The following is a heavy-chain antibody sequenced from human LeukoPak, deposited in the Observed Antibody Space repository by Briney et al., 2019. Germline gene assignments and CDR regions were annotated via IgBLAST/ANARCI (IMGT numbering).Heavy chain of an antibody. J-gene: IGHJ5*02. Sequence: ASVKVSCKASGYTFTSYDINWVRQATGQGLEWMGWISVYTTNTAYTERLQDRITMTTDPSTSTAYLELRSLRFDDTAVYYCARRHVDHGADHWGQGTLVTVSS. CDR1: GYTFTSYD. CDR2: ISVYTTNT. CDR3: ARRHVDHGADH. D-gene: IGHD4/OR15-4a*01. V-gene: IGHV1-18*01.